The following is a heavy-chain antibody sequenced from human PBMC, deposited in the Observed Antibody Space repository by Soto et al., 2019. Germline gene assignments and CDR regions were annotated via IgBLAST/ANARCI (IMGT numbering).Heavy chain of an antibody. CDR1: GHTFTGHH. J-gene: IGHJ5*02. V-gene: IGHV1-2*02. CDR3: ASSIVGPTKQINWIGL. CDR2: IDLDSSHT. D-gene: IGHD1-26*01. Sequence: QVQLVQSGPEVKMPGASVKVSCKASGHTFTGHHMHWVRQAPGQGLEWMAYIDLDSSHTKYAQRFQGRVTTTRDTSITTAYMELSGLRSDDTALYFRASSIVGPTKQINWIGLWGQGTLVTVSS.